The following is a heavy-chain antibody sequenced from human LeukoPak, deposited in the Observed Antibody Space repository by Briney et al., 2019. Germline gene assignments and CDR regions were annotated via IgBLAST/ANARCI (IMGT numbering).Heavy chain of an antibody. V-gene: IGHV3-15*07. CDR2: IRSKIDGGAT. Sequence: GGSLRLSCATSGFTFNRFGMHWVRQAPGKGLEWVGRIRSKIDGGATDYAAPVKGRFTISRDDSKNTLYLQINSLKFEDTAMYYCYTSITDYWGQGTLVTVSS. CDR3: YTSITDY. CDR1: GFTFNRFG. J-gene: IGHJ4*02. D-gene: IGHD2-21*01.